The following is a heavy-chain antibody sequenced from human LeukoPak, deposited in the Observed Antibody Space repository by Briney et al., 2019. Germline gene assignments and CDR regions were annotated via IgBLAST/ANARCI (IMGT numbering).Heavy chain of an antibody. Sequence: PSETLSLTCTVSGGSISGYYWSWIRQPPGKGLEWIGYFYYSGSTNHNPSLKSRVTISADTSKNQFSLKLASVTAADTAVYYCARDSSGYAYYFDYWGQGTLLTVSS. J-gene: IGHJ4*02. CDR1: GGSISGYY. V-gene: IGHV4-59*01. CDR2: FYYSGST. D-gene: IGHD5-12*01. CDR3: ARDSSGYAYYFDY.